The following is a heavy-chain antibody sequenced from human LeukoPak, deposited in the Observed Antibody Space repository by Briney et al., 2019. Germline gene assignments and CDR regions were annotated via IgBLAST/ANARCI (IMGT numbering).Heavy chain of an antibody. Sequence: GSLRLSCAASGFPFINYDMHWVRQATGKGLEWVSAIGTAGDTYYPGSVKGRFTISRENAKNSLYLQMNSLTAGDTAVYYCARGPATVTASYYYYGMDVWGQGTTVTVSS. V-gene: IGHV3-13*01. CDR2: IGTAGDT. CDR3: ARGPATVTASYYYYGMDV. D-gene: IGHD4-17*01. CDR1: GFPFINYD. J-gene: IGHJ6*02.